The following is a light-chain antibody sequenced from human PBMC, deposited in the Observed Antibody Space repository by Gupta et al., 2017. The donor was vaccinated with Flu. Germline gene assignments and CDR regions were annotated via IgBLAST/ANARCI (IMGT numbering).Light chain of an antibody. Sequence: DIQLTQSPSFLSASVGDRVTITCRASQGISSYLAWYQQKPGKAPKLLIYAASTLQSGVPSRFSGSGSGTEFTLTISSLQPEDFATYYCQQLNSNTFGGGTKVEIK. CDR1: QGISSY. J-gene: IGKJ4*01. CDR3: QQLNSNT. V-gene: IGKV1-9*01. CDR2: AAS.